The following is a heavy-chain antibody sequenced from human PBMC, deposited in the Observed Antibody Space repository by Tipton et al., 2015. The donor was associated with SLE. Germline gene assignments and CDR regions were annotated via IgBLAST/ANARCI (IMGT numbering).Heavy chain of an antibody. CDR2: IYYSGST. J-gene: IGHJ4*02. V-gene: IGHV4-61*01. CDR3: ARVDELLFDY. CDR1: GGSISSSSYY. Sequence: TLSLTCTVSGGSISSSSYYWSWVRQPPGKGLEWIGYIYYSGSTNYNPSLKSRVTISVDTSKNQFSLKLSSVTAADTAVYYCARVDELLFDYWGQGTLVTVSS. D-gene: IGHD1-26*01.